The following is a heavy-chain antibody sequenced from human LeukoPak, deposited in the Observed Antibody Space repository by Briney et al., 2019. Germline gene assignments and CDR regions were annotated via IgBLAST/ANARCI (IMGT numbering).Heavy chain of an antibody. D-gene: IGHD2-8*01. V-gene: IGHV3-7*05. Sequence: GGCLRLSCAASGFTFSTYWMSWVRQAPGKGLEWVANIKQDGSETYYVDSVKGRFTISRDNAKNSLYLQMNSLRSEDTAVYSCARNGFSRPDPFDNWGQGTLVTVSS. CDR2: IKQDGSET. J-gene: IGHJ4*02. CDR1: GFTFSTYW. CDR3: ARNGFSRPDPFDN.